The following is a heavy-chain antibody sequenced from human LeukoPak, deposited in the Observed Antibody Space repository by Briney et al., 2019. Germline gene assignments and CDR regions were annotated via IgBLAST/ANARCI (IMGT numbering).Heavy chain of an antibody. Sequence: GGSLRLSCAASGFTFSSYAMSWVRQAPGKGLEWVSSISGSGSTIYYADSVKGRFTISRDNAKNSLYLQMNSLRAEDTAVYYCAELGITMIGGVWGKGTTVTISS. CDR3: AELGITMIGGV. V-gene: IGHV3-48*03. CDR2: ISGSGSTI. D-gene: IGHD3-10*02. J-gene: IGHJ6*04. CDR1: GFTFSSYA.